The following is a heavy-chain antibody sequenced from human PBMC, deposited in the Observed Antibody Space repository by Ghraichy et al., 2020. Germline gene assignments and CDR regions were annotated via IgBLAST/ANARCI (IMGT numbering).Heavy chain of an antibody. D-gene: IGHD2-15*01. V-gene: IGHV4-34*01. CDR2: INHSGST. CDR3: ARNPRIYCSGGSCYSDY. Sequence: SETLSLTCAVYGGSFSGYYWSWIRQPPGKGLEWIGEINHSGSTNYNPSLKSRVTISVDTSKNQFSLKLSSVTAADTAVYYCARNPRIYCSGGSCYSDYWGQGTLVTVSS. J-gene: IGHJ4*02. CDR1: GGSFSGYY.